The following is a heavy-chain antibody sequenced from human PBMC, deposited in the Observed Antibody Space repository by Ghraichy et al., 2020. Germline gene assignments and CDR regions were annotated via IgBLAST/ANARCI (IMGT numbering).Heavy chain of an antibody. Sequence: SETLSLTCTVSGGSISSYYWSWIRQPPGKGLEWIGYIYYSGSTNYNPSLKSRVTISVDTSKNQFSLKLSSVTAADTAVYYCARDTGGYGSGSDAYYGMDVWGQGTTVTVSS. CDR3: ARDTGGYGSGSDAYYGMDV. CDR1: GGSISSYY. J-gene: IGHJ6*02. D-gene: IGHD3-10*01. CDR2: IYYSGST. V-gene: IGHV4-59*01.